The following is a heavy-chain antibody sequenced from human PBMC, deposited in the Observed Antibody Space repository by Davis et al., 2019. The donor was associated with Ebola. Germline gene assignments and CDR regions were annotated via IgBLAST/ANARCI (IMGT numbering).Heavy chain of an antibody. Sequence: SETLSLTCAVYGGSFSGYYWSWIRQPPRKGLEWIGEINHSGSTNYNPSLKSRVTISVDTSKNQFSLKLSSVTAADTAVYYCARARIAAAGTPYYYYYGMDVWGQGTTVTVSS. D-gene: IGHD6-13*01. CDR2: INHSGST. CDR1: GGSFSGYY. CDR3: ARARIAAAGTPYYYYYGMDV. V-gene: IGHV4-34*01. J-gene: IGHJ6*02.